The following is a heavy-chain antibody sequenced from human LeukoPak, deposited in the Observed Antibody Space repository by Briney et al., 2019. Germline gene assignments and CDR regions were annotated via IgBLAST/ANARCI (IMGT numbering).Heavy chain of an antibody. D-gene: IGHD6-6*01. J-gene: IGHJ4*02. CDR2: IYYSGST. Sequence: PSETLSLTCTVSGGSISSGDYYWSWIRQPPGEGLEWIGYIYYSGSTYYNPSLKSRLTISGDTSKNQFSLRQSSVTAADTAVYYCARGTWSSSIDYWGQGTLVTVFS. CDR3: ARGTWSSSIDY. V-gene: IGHV4-30-4*01. CDR1: GGSISSGDYY.